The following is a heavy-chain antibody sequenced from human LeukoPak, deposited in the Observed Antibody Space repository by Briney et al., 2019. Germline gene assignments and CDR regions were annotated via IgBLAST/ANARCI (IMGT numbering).Heavy chain of an antibody. CDR3: AREIREAYYHHYYMDV. CDR2: IYYSGNT. D-gene: IGHD1-26*01. V-gene: IGHV4-39*07. CDR1: GGSIISSSYY. Sequence: RSSETLSLTCTVSGGSIISSSYYWGWIRQPPGKGLEWIGSIYYSGNTDYNPSLKSRVTISVETSKNQFSLKLSSVTAADTAVYYCAREIREAYYHHYYMDVWGKGTTVTVSS. J-gene: IGHJ6*03.